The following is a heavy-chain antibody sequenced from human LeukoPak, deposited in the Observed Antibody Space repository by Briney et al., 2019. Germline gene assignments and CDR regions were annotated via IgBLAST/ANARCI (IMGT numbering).Heavy chain of an antibody. CDR1: GLTFSSYA. J-gene: IGHJ4*02. V-gene: IGHV3-23*01. D-gene: IGHD3-10*02. CDR2: ISGGGSTI. Sequence: TGGSLRLSCAASGLTFSSYAMSWVRQAPEKGLEWVSAISGGGSTIYYADSVKGRFTISRDNAKNSLYLQMNSLRAEDTAVYYCAREDVTPFDYWGQGTLVTVSS. CDR3: AREDVTPFDY.